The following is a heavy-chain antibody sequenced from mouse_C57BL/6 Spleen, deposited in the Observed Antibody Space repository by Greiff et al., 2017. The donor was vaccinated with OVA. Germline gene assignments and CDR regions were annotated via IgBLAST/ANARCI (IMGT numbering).Heavy chain of an antibody. Sequence: VQGVESGAELVKPGASVKISCKASGYAFSSYWMNWVKQRPGKGLEWIGQIYPGDGDTNYNGKFKGKATLTADKSSSTAYMQLSSLTSEDSAVYFCARSGYDYDGWFAYWGQGTLVTVSA. CDR3: ARSGYDYDGWFAY. CDR1: GYAFSSYW. CDR2: IYPGDGDT. D-gene: IGHD2-4*01. J-gene: IGHJ3*01. V-gene: IGHV1-80*01.